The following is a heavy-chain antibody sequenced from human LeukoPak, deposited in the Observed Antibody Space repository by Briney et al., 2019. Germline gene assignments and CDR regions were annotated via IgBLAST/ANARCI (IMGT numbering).Heavy chain of an antibody. CDR1: GASFSTNY. CDR3: ARGGRVFGVVRSFDY. J-gene: IGHJ4*02. D-gene: IGHD3-3*01. V-gene: IGHV4-59*12. CDR2: VFDSGST. Sequence: SETLSLTCSVSGASFSTNYWSWIRQPPGRGLEWIGYVFDSGSTNYNPSLKSRVTISVDTSKNQFSLKLSSVTAADTAVYYCARGGRVFGVVRSFDYWGQRTLVTVSS.